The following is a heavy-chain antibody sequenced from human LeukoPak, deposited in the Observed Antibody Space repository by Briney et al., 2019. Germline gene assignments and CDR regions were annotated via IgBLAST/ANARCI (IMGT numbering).Heavy chain of an antibody. CDR2: IYYSGST. Sequence: PSETLSLTCTVSGGSISSYYWSWIRQPPGKGLEWIGYIYYSGSTNYNPSLKSRVNISVATSKNQFSLQLSSVTAADTAVYYCARERSFGVVIISDDAFDIWGQGTMVTVSS. V-gene: IGHV4-59*01. J-gene: IGHJ3*02. CDR1: GGSISSYY. CDR3: ARERSFGVVIISDDAFDI. D-gene: IGHD3-3*01.